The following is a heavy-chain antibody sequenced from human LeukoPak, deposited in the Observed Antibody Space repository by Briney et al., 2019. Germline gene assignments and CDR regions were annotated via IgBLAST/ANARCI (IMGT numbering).Heavy chain of an antibody. J-gene: IGHJ3*02. V-gene: IGHV4-59*01. Sequence: PSETLSLTCTVSGGSISSYYWSWIRQPPGKGLEWIGYIYYSGSTNYNPSLKSRVTISVDTSKNQFSLKLSSVTAADTAVYYCARGGDGYSSSWYKAAVGAFDIWGQGTMVTVSS. CDR3: ARGGDGYSSSWYKAAVGAFDI. D-gene: IGHD6-13*01. CDR2: IYYSGST. CDR1: GGSISSYY.